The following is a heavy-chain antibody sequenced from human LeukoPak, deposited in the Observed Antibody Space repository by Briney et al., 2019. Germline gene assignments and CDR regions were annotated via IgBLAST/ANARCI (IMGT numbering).Heavy chain of an antibody. J-gene: IGHJ4*02. CDR2: IYYSGNT. CDR3: ARPNWNDLHFDY. CDR1: GGSITSSSYY. Sequence: SETLSLTCTVSGGSITSSSYYWGWIRQPPVKGLEWIGSIYYSGNTYYNPSLKSRVTISVDTSKNQFSLRLSSVTAADTAVYYCARPNWNDLHFDYWGQGTLVTVSS. D-gene: IGHD1-1*01. V-gene: IGHV4-39*07.